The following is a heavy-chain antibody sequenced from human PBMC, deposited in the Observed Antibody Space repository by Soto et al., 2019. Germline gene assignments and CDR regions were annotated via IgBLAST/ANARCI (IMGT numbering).Heavy chain of an antibody. J-gene: IGHJ4*02. CDR1: DDSISSGHYY. CDR2: IYYTGST. CDR3: ARMTHLGFCSASRCERDY. V-gene: IGHV4-30-4*01. D-gene: IGHD2-15*01. Sequence: SETLSLTCTASDDSISSGHYYWSWVRQPPGKGLEWIGYIYYTGSTDYNPSLESRVTISIDTSKTQFSLDLNSVTAADTAVYYCARMTHLGFCSASRCERDYWGQGTLVTVSS.